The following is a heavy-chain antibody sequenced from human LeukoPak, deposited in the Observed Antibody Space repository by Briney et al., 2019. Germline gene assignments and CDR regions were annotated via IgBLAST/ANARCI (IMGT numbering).Heavy chain of an antibody. D-gene: IGHD3-16*01. CDR1: GFTFSSYG. J-gene: IGHJ4*02. CDR2: IWYDGSNK. CDR3: ARGIMITFGGSLDY. V-gene: IGHV3-33*01. Sequence: PGRSLRLSCAASGFTFSSYGMHWVRQAPGKGLEWVAVIWYDGSNKYYADSVKGRFTISRDNSKNTLYLQMNSLRAEDTAVYYCARGIMITFGGSLDYWGQGTLVTVSS.